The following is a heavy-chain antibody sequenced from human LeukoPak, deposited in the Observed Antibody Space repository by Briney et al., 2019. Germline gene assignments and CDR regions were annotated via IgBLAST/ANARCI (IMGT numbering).Heavy chain of an antibody. V-gene: IGHV1-69*05. CDR2: IIPIFGTA. D-gene: IGHD5-18*01. CDR3: ARALMRGTAMAPYNWFDP. CDR1: GGTFSSYA. Sequence: GASVKVSCKASGGTFSSYAIGWVRQAPGQGLEWMGGIIPIFGTANYAQKFQGRVTITTDESTSTAYMELSSLRSEDTAVYYCARALMRGTAMAPYNWFDPWGQGTLVTVSS. J-gene: IGHJ5*02.